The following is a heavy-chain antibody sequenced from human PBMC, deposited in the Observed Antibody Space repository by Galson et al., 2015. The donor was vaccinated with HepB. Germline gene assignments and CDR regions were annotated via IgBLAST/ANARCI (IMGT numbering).Heavy chain of an antibody. CDR1: GYTFTGYY. Sequence: SVKVSCKASGYTFTGYYMHWVRQAPGQGLEWMGWINPNSGNTGYAQKFQGRVTMTRNTSISTAYMELSSLRSEDTAVYYCARAGAAIFYYYYYMDVWGKGTTVTVSS. CDR2: INPNSGNT. CDR3: ARAGAAIFYYYYYMDV. V-gene: IGHV1-8*02. J-gene: IGHJ6*03. D-gene: IGHD2-2*02.